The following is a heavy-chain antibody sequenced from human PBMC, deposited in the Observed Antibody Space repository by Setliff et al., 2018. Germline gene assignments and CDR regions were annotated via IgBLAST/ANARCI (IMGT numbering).Heavy chain of an antibody. D-gene: IGHD2-21*01. V-gene: IGHV3-74*01. J-gene: IGHJ6*02. CDR2: INGDGSVA. Sequence: GESLRLSCAASGFAFGTYWMHWVRQVPGKGLVWVARINGDGSVANYADAVKGRFTISRDNAKNTLSLQMNTLKAEDTAVYYCTRDIVVFTDIDYYYSGMDVWGQGTAVTVSS. CDR3: TRDIVVFTDIDYYYSGMDV. CDR1: GFAFGTYW.